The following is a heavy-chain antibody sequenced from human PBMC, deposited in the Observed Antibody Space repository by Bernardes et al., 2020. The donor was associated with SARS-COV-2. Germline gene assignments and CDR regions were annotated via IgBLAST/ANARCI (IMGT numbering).Heavy chain of an antibody. J-gene: IGHJ6*03. Sequence: GGSLRLSCAASGFTFSSYSMNWVRQAPGKGLEWVSSISSSSSYIYYADSVKGRFTISRDNAKNSLYVQMNSLRAEDTAVYYCARRITIFGVVIYYYMDVWGKGTTVTVSS. CDR3: ARRITIFGVVIYYYMDV. CDR1: GFTFSSYS. D-gene: IGHD3-3*01. CDR2: ISSSSSYI. V-gene: IGHV3-21*01.